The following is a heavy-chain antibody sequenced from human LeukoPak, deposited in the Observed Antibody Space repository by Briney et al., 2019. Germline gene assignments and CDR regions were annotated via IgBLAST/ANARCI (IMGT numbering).Heavy chain of an antibody. V-gene: IGHV4-30-4*08. J-gene: IGHJ5*02. CDR1: GGSISSGDYY. D-gene: IGHD3-22*01. Sequence: SETLSLTCTVSGGSISSGDYYWSWFRQPPGKGLEWIGYIYYSGSTYYNPSLKSRVTISVDTSKNQFSLKLSSVTAADTAVYYCARVGDYYDSSGYRNHPWGQGTLVTVSS. CDR2: IYYSGST. CDR3: ARVGDYYDSSGYRNHP.